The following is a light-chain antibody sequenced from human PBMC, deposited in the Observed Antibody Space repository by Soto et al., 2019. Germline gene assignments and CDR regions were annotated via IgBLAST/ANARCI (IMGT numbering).Light chain of an antibody. CDR2: DAS. V-gene: IGKV3-11*01. Sequence: PEERAKLSSTASQSVSSYLAWYQQKPGQAPRLLIYDASNRATGIPARFSGSGSGTDFTLTSSRLEPEDLAVYSCQQRSHWQVTFGQGTRLEIK. J-gene: IGKJ5*01. CDR3: QQRSHWQVT. CDR1: QSVSSY.